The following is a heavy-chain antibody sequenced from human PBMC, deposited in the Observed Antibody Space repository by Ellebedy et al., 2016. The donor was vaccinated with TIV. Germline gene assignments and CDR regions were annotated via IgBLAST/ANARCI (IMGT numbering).Heavy chain of an antibody. Sequence: SETLSLTCTVSGGSITRSSSYWGWIRQPPGKGLEWIGSIYYSGSTYYNPSLKSRVTISVDTSKNQFSLKLSSVTAADTAVYYCARLNRDFWSGMNWFDPWGQGTLVTVSS. J-gene: IGHJ5*02. CDR1: GGSITRSSSY. V-gene: IGHV4-39*01. CDR3: ARLNRDFWSGMNWFDP. D-gene: IGHD3-3*01. CDR2: IYYSGST.